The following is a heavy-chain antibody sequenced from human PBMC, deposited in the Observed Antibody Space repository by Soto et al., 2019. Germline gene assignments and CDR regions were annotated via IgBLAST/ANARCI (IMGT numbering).Heavy chain of an antibody. V-gene: IGHV1-18*04. J-gene: IGHJ4*02. CDR2: ISPNSGRP. D-gene: IGHD3-3*01. CDR3: VRQYYDFWTDYPDFDY. CDR1: SYSFTKYD. Sequence: PSVKVSCRTSSYSFTKYDIYWVRQAPGQGLEWLGLISPNSGRPSYAQKFEGRVTMTTDTSTTTAYLELRSLRSDDTAVYYCVRQYYDFWTDYPDFDYWGQGTRVTVS.